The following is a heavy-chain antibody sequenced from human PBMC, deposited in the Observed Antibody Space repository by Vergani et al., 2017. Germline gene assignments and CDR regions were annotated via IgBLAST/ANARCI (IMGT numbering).Heavy chain of an antibody. V-gene: IGHV4-59*01. D-gene: IGHD3-3*01. Sequence: QVQLQESGPGLVKPSETLSLTCTVSGGSISSYYWSWIRQPPGKGLEWIGYIYYSGSTNYNPSLKSRVTIPVDTSKNQFSLKLSSVTAADTAVYYCARAHTIFGVVNDAFDIWGQGTMVTVSS. J-gene: IGHJ3*02. CDR2: IYYSGST. CDR3: ARAHTIFGVVNDAFDI. CDR1: GGSISSYY.